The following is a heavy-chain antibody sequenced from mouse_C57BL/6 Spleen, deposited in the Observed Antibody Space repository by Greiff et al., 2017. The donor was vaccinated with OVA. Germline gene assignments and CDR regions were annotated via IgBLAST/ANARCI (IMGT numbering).Heavy chain of an antibody. CDR3: ARKYDYDEESSYYAMDY. CDR1: GFSLTSYA. D-gene: IGHD2-4*01. CDR2: IWTGGGT. J-gene: IGHJ4*01. V-gene: IGHV2-9-1*01. Sequence: QVQLQQSGPGLVAPSQSLSITCTVSGFSLTSYAISWVRQPPGKGLEWLGVIWTGGGTNYNSALKSRLSISKDNSKSQVFLKMNSLQTDDTARYYCARKYDYDEESSYYAMDYWGQGTSVTVSS.